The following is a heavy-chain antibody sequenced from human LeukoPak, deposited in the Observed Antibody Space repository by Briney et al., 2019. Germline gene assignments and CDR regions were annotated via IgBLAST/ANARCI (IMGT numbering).Heavy chain of an antibody. CDR3: ARHESSSPLEYFQH. CDR2: IYYSGST. D-gene: IGHD6-6*01. V-gene: IGHV4-39*07. CDR1: GGSISSSSYY. J-gene: IGHJ1*01. Sequence: SETLSLTCTVSGGSISSSSYYWGWIRQPPGKGLEWIGSIYYSGSTYYNPSLKSRVTISVDTSKNQFSLKLSSVTAADTAVYYCARHESSSPLEYFQHWGQGTLVTVSS.